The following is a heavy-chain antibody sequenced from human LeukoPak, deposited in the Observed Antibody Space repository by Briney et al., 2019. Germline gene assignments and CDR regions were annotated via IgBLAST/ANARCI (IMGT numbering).Heavy chain of an antibody. V-gene: IGHV4-4*07. Sequence: PSETLSLTCTVSGGSISSYYWSWIRQPAGKGLEWIGRIYTSGSTNYNPSLKSRVTMSVDTSKNQFSLKLSSVTAADTAVYYCARELMTSSYYYYYYMDVWGKGTTVTVSS. CDR1: GGSISSYY. CDR2: IYTSGST. D-gene: IGHD6-6*01. CDR3: ARELMTSSYYYYYYMDV. J-gene: IGHJ6*03.